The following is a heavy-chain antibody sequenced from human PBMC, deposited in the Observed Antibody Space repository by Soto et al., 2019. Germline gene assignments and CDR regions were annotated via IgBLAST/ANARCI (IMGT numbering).Heavy chain of an antibody. CDR2: IIPIFGTA. Sequence: QVQLVQSGAEVKKPGSSVKVSCKASGGTFSSYAISWVRQAPGQGLEWMGGIIPIFGTANYAQKFQVRVTITADESTSTAYMELSSLRSEDTAVYYCARDRGSEWLVRGPFDYWGQGTLVTVSS. CDR3: ARDRGSEWLVRGPFDY. J-gene: IGHJ4*02. D-gene: IGHD6-19*01. CDR1: GGTFSSYA. V-gene: IGHV1-69*01.